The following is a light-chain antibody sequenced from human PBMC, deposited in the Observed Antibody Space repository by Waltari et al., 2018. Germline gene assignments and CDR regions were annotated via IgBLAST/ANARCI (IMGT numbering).Light chain of an antibody. CDR3: QQTNIFPFT. J-gene: IGKJ3*01. CDR2: GTS. Sequence: DIQMTQSPSSVSASVGDRVTITCRASQGVSSSLAWYQQKPGKAPNLLIYGTSILRGGVPSRFSGRGSGTDFALTISGLQPEDFATDYCQQTNIFPFTFGPGTKVDI. V-gene: IGKV1D-12*01. CDR1: QGVSSS.